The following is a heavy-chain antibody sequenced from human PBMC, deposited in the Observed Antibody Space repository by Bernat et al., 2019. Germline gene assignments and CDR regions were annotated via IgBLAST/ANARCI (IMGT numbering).Heavy chain of an antibody. V-gene: IGHV1-69*01. CDR1: GGTFSSYA. Sequence: QVQLVQSGAEVKKPGSSVKVSCKASGGTFSSYAISWVRQAPGQGLEWMGGSIPIFGTANYAQQYQGRVTITADESTSTAYMELSSLRSEDTAVYYCARTLRDYDFWSGYPHYYYMDVWGKGTTVTVSS. CDR2: SIPIFGTA. D-gene: IGHD3-3*01. CDR3: ARTLRDYDFWSGYPHYYYMDV. J-gene: IGHJ6*03.